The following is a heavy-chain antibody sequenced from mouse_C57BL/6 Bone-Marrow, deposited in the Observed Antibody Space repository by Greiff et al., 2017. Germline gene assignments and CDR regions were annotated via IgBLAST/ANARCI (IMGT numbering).Heavy chain of an antibody. V-gene: IGHV5-6*01. CDR3: ATPGGYDYDGGGY. Sequence: EVQRVESGGDLVKPGGSLKLSCAASGFTFSSYGMSWVRQTPDKRLEWVATISSGGSYTYYPDSVKGRFTISRDNAKNTLYLQMSSLKSEDTAMYYCATPGGYDYDGGGYWGQGTTLTVSS. CDR2: ISSGGSYT. J-gene: IGHJ2*01. CDR1: GFTFSSYG. D-gene: IGHD2-4*01.